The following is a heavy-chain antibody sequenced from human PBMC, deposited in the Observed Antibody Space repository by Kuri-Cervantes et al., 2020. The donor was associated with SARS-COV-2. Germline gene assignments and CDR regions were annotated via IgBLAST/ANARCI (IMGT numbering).Heavy chain of an antibody. D-gene: IGHD6-13*01. CDR3: ARAYSSSWYERWFDP. Sequence: ASVKVSCKASGYTFTSYGINWVRQATGQGLEWMGWMNPNSGNTGYAQKFQGRVTMTRNTSISTAYMELSSLRSEDTAVYYCARAYSSSWYERWFDPWGQGILVTVSS. CDR1: GYTFTSYG. V-gene: IGHV1-8*02. J-gene: IGHJ5*02. CDR2: MNPNSGNT.